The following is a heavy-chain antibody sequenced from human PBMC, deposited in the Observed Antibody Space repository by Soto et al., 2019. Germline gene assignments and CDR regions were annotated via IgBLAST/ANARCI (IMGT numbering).Heavy chain of an antibody. J-gene: IGHJ4*02. CDR3: ARVTAPPYCGGDCYSSYFDY. Sequence: QVQLVESGGGLVKPGGSLRLSCAASGFTFNDYYMSWIRQAPGKGLEWVSYISSSGSTIYYADSVKGRFTISRDNAKNSLDLQMNSLRAEDTAVYYCARVTAPPYCGGDCYSSYFDYWGQGTLVTVSS. CDR1: GFTFNDYY. V-gene: IGHV3-11*01. CDR2: ISSSGSTI. D-gene: IGHD2-21*02.